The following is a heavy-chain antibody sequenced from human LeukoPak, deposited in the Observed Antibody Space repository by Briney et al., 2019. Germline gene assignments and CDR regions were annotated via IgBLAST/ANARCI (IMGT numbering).Heavy chain of an antibody. J-gene: IGHJ4*02. D-gene: IGHD6-19*01. CDR1: GYSISSGYY. Sequence: NPSETLSLTCTVSGYSISSGYYWGWIRQPPGKGLDWIGIIYHSGSTYYNPSLKSRVTISVDTSKNQFSLKLSSVTAADTAVYYCARVGHSSGWYLDYWGQGTLVTVSS. CDR3: ARVGHSSGWYLDY. CDR2: IYHSGST. V-gene: IGHV4-38-2*02.